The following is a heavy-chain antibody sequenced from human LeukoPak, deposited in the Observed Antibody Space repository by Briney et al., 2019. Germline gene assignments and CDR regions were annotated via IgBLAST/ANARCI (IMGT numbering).Heavy chain of an antibody. V-gene: IGHV3-74*01. D-gene: IGHD2/OR15-2a*01. J-gene: IGHJ4*02. Sequence: GGSLRLSCAASGFIFDDYVMHWVRQAPGKGLVWVSHINSDGSWTSYADSVKGRFTISKDNAKNTVYLQMNSLRAEDTAVYYCVSFYETYWGRGTLVTVSS. CDR2: INSDGSWT. CDR1: GFIFDDYV. CDR3: VSFYETY.